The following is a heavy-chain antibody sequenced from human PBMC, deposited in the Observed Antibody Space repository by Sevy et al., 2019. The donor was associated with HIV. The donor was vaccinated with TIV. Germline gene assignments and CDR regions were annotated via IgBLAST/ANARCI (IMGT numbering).Heavy chain of an antibody. CDR1: GYNFY. CDR3: AGQSLGWYNWFDP. J-gene: IGHJ5*02. Sequence: ASVKVSCKASGYNFYIHWVRQAPGQGLQWMGRVTPNSGATSYAQKFQDRVAMTMDTSINTAYMELSGLKSDDTAIYYCAGQSLGWYNWFDPWGQGTLVTVSS. V-gene: IGHV1-2*06. D-gene: IGHD6-19*01. CDR2: VTPNSGAT.